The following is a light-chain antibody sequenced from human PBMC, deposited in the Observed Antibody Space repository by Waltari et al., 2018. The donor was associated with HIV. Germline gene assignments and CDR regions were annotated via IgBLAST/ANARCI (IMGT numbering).Light chain of an antibody. Sequence: EIVLTQSPGTLSLSPGERATLSCRASQSVRSASLAWYQQKPGQAPRLLIFGASSRAPGIPDRFSGSGDVKDFILTISRLEPEDCEVYYCQQYAASPLTFGGGTRVEIK. CDR3: QQYAASPLT. J-gene: IGKJ4*01. CDR1: QSVRSAS. V-gene: IGKV3-20*01. CDR2: GAS.